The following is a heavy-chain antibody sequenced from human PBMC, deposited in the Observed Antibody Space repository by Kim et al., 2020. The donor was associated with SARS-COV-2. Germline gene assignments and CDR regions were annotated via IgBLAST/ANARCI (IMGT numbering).Heavy chain of an antibody. V-gene: IGHV4-61*01. J-gene: IGHJ4*02. CDR3: ARFATWENYFDY. Sequence: SETLSLTCTVSGGSVSSGSYYWSWIRQPPGKGLEWIGYIYYSGSTNYNPSLKSRVTISVDTSKNQFSLKLSSVTAADTAVYYCARFATWENYFDYWGQGTLVTVSS. CDR2: IYYSGST. CDR1: GGSVSSGSYY. D-gene: IGHD1-26*01.